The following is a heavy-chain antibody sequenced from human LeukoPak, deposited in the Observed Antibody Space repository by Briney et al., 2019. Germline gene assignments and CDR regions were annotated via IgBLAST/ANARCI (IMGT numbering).Heavy chain of an antibody. CDR2: INHSGST. J-gene: IGHJ4*02. V-gene: IGHV4-34*01. CDR3: ARDISARALDY. Sequence: SETLSLTCTVSGGSISSYYWSWIRQPPGKGLEWIGEINHSGSTNYNPSLKSRVTISVDTSKNQFSLKLSSVTAADTAVYYCARDISARALDYWGQGTLVTVSS. CDR1: GGSISSYY. D-gene: IGHD5-12*01.